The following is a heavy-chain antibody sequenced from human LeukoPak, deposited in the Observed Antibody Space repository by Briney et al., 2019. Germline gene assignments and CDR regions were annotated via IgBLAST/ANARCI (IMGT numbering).Heavy chain of an antibody. CDR1: GFMFSTYA. J-gene: IGHJ4*02. Sequence: GGSLRLSCAASGFMFSTYAMSWVRQAPGKGLEWVSGISDSGSNTYYADSVKGRFTISRDNSKNTLYLQMNSLRAEDTAVYYCARADSRYCSSTSCYRSYDYWGQGTLVTVSS. D-gene: IGHD2-2*01. CDR2: ISDSGSNT. CDR3: ARADSRYCSSTSCYRSYDY. V-gene: IGHV3-23*01.